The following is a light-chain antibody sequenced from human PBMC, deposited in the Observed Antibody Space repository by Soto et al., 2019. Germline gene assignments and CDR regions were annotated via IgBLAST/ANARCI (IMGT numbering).Light chain of an antibody. J-gene: IGKJ2*01. V-gene: IGKV3-15*01. Sequence: EIVMTQSPATLSVSPGERAALSCRASQSVSSNFAWYQQKPGQAPRLLIYGASTRATGIPARFSGSGSGTAFTLTIISLQSEDFAVDYCQQYNTGPDTFGQGTKLEIK. CDR3: QQYNTGPDT. CDR2: GAS. CDR1: QSVSSN.